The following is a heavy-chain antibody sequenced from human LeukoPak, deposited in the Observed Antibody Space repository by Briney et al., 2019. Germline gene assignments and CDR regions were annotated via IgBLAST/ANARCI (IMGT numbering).Heavy chain of an antibody. V-gene: IGHV1-2*02. CDR3: ARDGDILTGYYTYYLDY. J-gene: IGHJ4*02. CDR1: GYTFTGYY. D-gene: IGHD3-9*01. CDR2: INPNSGGT. Sequence: EASVKVSCKASGYTFTGYYMHWVRQAPGQGLEWMGWINPNSGGTNYAQKFQGRVTMTRDTSISTAYMELSRLRSDDTAVYYCARDGDILTGYYTYYLDYWGQGTLVTVSS.